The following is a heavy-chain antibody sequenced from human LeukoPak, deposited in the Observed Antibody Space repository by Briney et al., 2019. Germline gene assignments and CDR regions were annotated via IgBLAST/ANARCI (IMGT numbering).Heavy chain of an antibody. CDR2: IYSGGST. J-gene: IGHJ4*02. CDR3: ARANSNYDFWSGYPYFDY. D-gene: IGHD3-3*01. V-gene: IGHV3-53*01. Sequence: GGSLRLSCAASGFTVSSNYMSWVRQAPGKGLEWVSIIYSGGSTYYADSVKGRFTISRDNSKNTLYLQMISLRAEDTAVYYCARANSNYDFWSGYPYFDYWGQGTLVTVSS. CDR1: GFTVSSNY.